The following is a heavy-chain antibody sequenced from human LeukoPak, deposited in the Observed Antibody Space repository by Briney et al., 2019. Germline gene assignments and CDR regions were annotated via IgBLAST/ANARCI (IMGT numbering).Heavy chain of an antibody. CDR1: EYTFTNYY. Sequence: ASVKVSCKASEYTFTNYYMHWVRQAPGQGLEWMGIINPSGGSTSYAQKFQGRVTMTRDTSTSTVYMELSSLRSEDTAVYYCARENLPRYYYDSSGSYNWFDPWGQGTLVTVSP. CDR3: ARENLPRYYYDSSGSYNWFDP. D-gene: IGHD3-22*01. J-gene: IGHJ5*02. CDR2: INPSGGST. V-gene: IGHV1-46*01.